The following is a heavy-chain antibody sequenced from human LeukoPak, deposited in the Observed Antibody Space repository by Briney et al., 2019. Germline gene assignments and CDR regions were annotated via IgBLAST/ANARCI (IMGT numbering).Heavy chain of an antibody. Sequence: ASVKVSCKASGYTFIRHWMHWVRQAPGQGLEWMGVMNTYDGTTVYAQKLQGRVTLTRDMSTSTLYMEVRSLTSEDTAVYYCARDSSNSASWWFDPWGQGTLVTVSS. J-gene: IGHJ5*02. CDR1: GYTFIRHW. CDR3: ARDSSNSASWWFDP. V-gene: IGHV1-46*01. CDR2: MNTYDGTT. D-gene: IGHD2-2*01.